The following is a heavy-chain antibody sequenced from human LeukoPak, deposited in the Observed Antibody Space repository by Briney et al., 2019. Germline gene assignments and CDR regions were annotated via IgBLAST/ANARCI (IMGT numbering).Heavy chain of an antibody. CDR2: INHSGST. Sequence: KTSETLSLTCAVYGGSFSGYYWSWIRQPPGKGLEWIGEINHSGSTNYNPSLKSRVTISVDTSKNQFSLKLSSVTAADTAVYYCASTYGSGSYFYYXYYMXXWGKGTTVT. CDR1: GGSFSGYY. J-gene: IGHJ6*03. CDR3: ASTYGSGSYFYYXYYMXX. V-gene: IGHV4-34*01. D-gene: IGHD3-10*01.